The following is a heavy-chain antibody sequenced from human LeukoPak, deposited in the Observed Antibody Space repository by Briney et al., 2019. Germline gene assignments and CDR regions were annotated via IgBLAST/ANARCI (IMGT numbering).Heavy chain of an antibody. CDR3: VAYGSGSYEDRFDY. CDR1: TFTFSSYA. D-gene: IGHD3-10*01. CDR2: ISDSGGHT. J-gene: IGHJ4*02. Sequence: PGGSLRLSCAASTFTFSSYAMSWVRQAPGKGLEWVSAISDSGGHTFYADSVKGRFTISRDNSKNTLYLQMNSLRAEDTAVYYCVAYGSGSYEDRFDYWGQGTLVTVSS. V-gene: IGHV3-23*01.